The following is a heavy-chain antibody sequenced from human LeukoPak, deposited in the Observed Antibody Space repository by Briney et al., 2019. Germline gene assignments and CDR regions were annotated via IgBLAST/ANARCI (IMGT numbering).Heavy chain of an antibody. D-gene: IGHD3-10*01. CDR3: ARDWYGSGSYYNGDY. Sequence: ASVKVSCKASGYTFTSYYMHWVRQAPGQELEWMGIINPSGGSTSYAQKFQGRVTMTRDTSTSTVYMELSSLRSEDTAVYYCARDWYGSGSYYNGDYWGQGTLVTVSS. CDR1: GYTFTSYY. J-gene: IGHJ4*02. V-gene: IGHV1-46*01. CDR2: INPSGGST.